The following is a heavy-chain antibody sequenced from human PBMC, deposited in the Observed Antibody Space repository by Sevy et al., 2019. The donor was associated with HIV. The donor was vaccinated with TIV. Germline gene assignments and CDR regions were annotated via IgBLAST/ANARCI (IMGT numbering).Heavy chain of an antibody. CDR1: GFTFSSYA. J-gene: IGHJ3*02. CDR3: AKWTLTGAACLDAVDI. Sequence: GGSLRLSCAASGFTFSSYAMNWVRQAPGKGLEWVSSGSGGNTYYADSVKGRFTISRDSSKNTVSLQMNSLRAEDSAIYYCAKWTLTGAACLDAVDIWGQGTKFTVSS. V-gene: IGHV3-23*01. D-gene: IGHD6-13*01. CDR2: SGSGGNT.